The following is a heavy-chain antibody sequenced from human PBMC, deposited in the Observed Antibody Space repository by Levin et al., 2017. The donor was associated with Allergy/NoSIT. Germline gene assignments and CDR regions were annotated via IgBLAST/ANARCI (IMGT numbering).Heavy chain of an antibody. CDR2: ISWNSGSI. J-gene: IGHJ3*02. Sequence: PGGSLRLSCAASGFTFDDYAMHWVRQAPGKGLKWVSGISWNSGSIGYADSVKGRFTISRDNAKNSLYLQMNSLRTEDTALYYCARDNIGLPDAFDIWGQGTMVIVSS. CDR3: ARDNIGLPDAFDI. CDR1: GFTFDDYA. V-gene: IGHV3-9*01. D-gene: IGHD3-10*01.